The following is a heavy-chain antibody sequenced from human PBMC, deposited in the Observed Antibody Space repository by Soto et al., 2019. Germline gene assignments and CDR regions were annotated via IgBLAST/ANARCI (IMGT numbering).Heavy chain of an antibody. J-gene: IGHJ5*02. CDR2: IDPSDSYT. D-gene: IGHD1-26*01. CDR1: GCNFYSHW. CDR3: ARRLGATWFDP. Sequence: GEALKLTCMASGCNFYSHWINWVRQTPGKSLEWMGRIDPSDSYTDYSPSFQGHITISVDHSISTAYLQWNSLKASDTAMYYCARRLGATWFDPWGQGTRVTVSS. V-gene: IGHV5-10-1*01.